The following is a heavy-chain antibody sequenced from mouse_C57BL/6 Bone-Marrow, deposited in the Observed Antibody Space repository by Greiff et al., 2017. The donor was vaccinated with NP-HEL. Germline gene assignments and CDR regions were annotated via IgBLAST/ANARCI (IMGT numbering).Heavy chain of an antibody. D-gene: IGHD1-1*01. J-gene: IGHJ3*01. Sequence: QVQLKESGAELVRPGASVTLSCKASGYTFTDYEMHWVKQTPVHGLEWIGAIDPETGGTAYNQKFKGKAILTADQSSSTAYMELRSLTSEDSAVYYCTRSRYYGSSSWFAYWGQGTLVTVSA. CDR2: IDPETGGT. CDR3: TRSRYYGSSSWFAY. V-gene: IGHV1-15*01. CDR1: GYTFTDYE.